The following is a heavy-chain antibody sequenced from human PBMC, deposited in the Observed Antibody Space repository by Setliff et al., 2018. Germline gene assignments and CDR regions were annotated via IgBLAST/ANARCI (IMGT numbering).Heavy chain of an antibody. V-gene: IGHV4-31*03. J-gene: IGHJ6*03. D-gene: IGHD3-3*01. CDR3: ARMSGFQYMDV. CDR2: IYYSGSTS. Sequence: PSETLSLTCTVSGGSISSGGYYWSWIRQHPGKGLEWIGYIYYSGSTSYYNPSLKSRVTMSVDASKNQISLKLMSVTAADTAVYYCARMSGFQYMDVWGKGTTVTVSS. CDR1: GGSISSGGYY.